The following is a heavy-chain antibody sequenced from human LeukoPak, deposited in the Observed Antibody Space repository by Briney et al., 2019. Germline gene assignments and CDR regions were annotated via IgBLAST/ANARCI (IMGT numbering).Heavy chain of an antibody. CDR1: GFTFSSYA. D-gene: IGHD5-24*01. Sequence: PGGSLRLSCAASGFTFSSYAMHWVRQAPGKGLEWVAVISYDGSNKYYADSVKGRFTISRDNSKNTLYLQMNSLRAEDTAVYYCARKLLEMSTTRGGRGTLVTVSS. J-gene: IGHJ4*02. CDR2: ISYDGSNK. CDR3: ARKLLEMSTTR. V-gene: IGHV3-30-3*01.